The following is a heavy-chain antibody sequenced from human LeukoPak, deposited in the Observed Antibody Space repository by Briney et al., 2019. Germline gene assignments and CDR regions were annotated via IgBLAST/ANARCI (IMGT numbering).Heavy chain of an antibody. CDR3: AKDRRQSSSWGFDY. CDR2: ISWNSGSI. J-gene: IGHJ4*02. D-gene: IGHD6-13*01. CDR1: GFTFDHYA. V-gene: IGHV3-9*01. Sequence: GRSLRLSCAASGFTFDHYAMHWVRQPPGKGLEWVSGISWNSGSIDYADSVKGRFTISRDNANNSLYLQMNSLRPEDTALYYCAKDRRQSSSWGFDYWGQGTLVTVSS.